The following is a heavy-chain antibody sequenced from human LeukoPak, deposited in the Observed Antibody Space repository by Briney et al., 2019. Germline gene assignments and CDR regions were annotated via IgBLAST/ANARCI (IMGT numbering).Heavy chain of an antibody. CDR2: ISYDGSNK. D-gene: IGHD5-12*01. CDR3: ARLRLAGLYYYYGMDV. V-gene: IGHV3-30-3*01. J-gene: IGHJ6*02. Sequence: PGRSLRLSCAASGFTFSSYAMHWVRQAPGKGLEWVAVISYDGSNKYYADSVKGRFTISRDNSKNTLYLQMNSLRAEDTAVYYCARLRLAGLYYYYGMDVWGQGTTVTVSS. CDR1: GFTFSSYA.